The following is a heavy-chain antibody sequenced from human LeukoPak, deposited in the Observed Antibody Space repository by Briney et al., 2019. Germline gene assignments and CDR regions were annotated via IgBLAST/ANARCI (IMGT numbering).Heavy chain of an antibody. CDR3: ARDFYDSSGYNHYSYFYMDV. CDR2: ISAYNGNT. CDR1: GYTFTSYG. V-gene: IGHV1-18*01. Sequence: GASVKVSCKASGYTFTSYGISWVRQAPGQGLEWMGWISAYNGNTNYAQKLQGRVTMTTDTSTSTAYMELSSLRSDDTAVYYCARDFYDSSGYNHYSYFYMDVWGKGTTVTISS. J-gene: IGHJ6*03. D-gene: IGHD3-22*01.